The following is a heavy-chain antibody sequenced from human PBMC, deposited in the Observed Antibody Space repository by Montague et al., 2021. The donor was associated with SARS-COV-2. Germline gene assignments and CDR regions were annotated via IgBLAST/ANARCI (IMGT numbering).Heavy chain of an antibody. CDR3: ARDGQIRFLEWPHNWFDP. V-gene: IGHV3-21*01. CDR2: ISSSSSYI. Sequence: SLRLSCAASGFTFSSYSMNWVRQAPGKGLEWVSSISSSSSYIYYADSVKGRFTISRDNAKNSLYLQMNSLRAEDTAVYYCARDGQIRFLEWPHNWFDPWGQGTLVTVSS. CDR1: GFTFSSYS. J-gene: IGHJ5*02. D-gene: IGHD3-3*01.